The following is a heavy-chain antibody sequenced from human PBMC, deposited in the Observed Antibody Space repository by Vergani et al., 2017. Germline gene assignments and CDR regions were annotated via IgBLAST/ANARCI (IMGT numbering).Heavy chain of an antibody. V-gene: IGHV4-59*01. Sequence: QVQLQESGPGLVKPSETLSLTCTVSGGSISSYYWSWIRQPPGKGLEWIGYIYYSGSTNYNPSLKSRVTISVDTSKNQFSLKLSSVTAADTAVYYCVRDRGGLGYFDYWGQGTLVTVSS. CDR2: IYYSGST. CDR1: GGSISSYY. D-gene: IGHD4-23*01. J-gene: IGHJ4*02. CDR3: VRDRGGLGYFDY.